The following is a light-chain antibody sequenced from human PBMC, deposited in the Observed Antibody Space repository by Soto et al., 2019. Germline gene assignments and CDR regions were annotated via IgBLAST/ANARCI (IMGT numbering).Light chain of an antibody. J-gene: IGLJ1*01. V-gene: IGLV2-23*03. CDR2: EGS. CDR3: CSYAGSSTFSYV. Sequence: QSVLTQPASVSGSPGQSITISCTGTSSDVGSYNLVSWYQQHPGKAPKLMIYEGSKRPSGVSNRFSGPKSGNTASLTISGLQAEDEADYYCCSYAGSSTFSYVFGTGTKVTLL. CDR1: SSDVGSYNL.